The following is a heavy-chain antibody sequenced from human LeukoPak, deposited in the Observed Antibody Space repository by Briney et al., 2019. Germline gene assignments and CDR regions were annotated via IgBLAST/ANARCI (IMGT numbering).Heavy chain of an antibody. D-gene: IGHD1-26*01. CDR1: GGSISSYY. V-gene: IGHV4-59*08. Sequence: PSETLSLTCTVSGGSISSYYWICIRQPPGKGLEWIGDIYYSWSTNYNPSLKSRVTISVDTSKNEFSLRLSSVTAADTAVYYSARLASGSYGPLTPFDYWGQGTLVTVSS. CDR3: ARLASGSYGPLTPFDY. J-gene: IGHJ4*02. CDR2: IYYSWST.